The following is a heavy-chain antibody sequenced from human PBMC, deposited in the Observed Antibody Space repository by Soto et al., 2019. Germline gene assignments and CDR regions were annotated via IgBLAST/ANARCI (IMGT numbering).Heavy chain of an antibody. J-gene: IGHJ5*02. D-gene: IGHD4-17*01. CDR2: IYYSGST. V-gene: IGHV4-30-4*01. CDR1: GGSISSGDYY. Sequence: TLSLTCTVSGGSISSGDYYWSWIRQPPGKGLDWIGYIYYSGSTYYNPSLKSRVTISVXTXXNXXXLXLXXVTXAXTAVYYCARDSPHDYGDYWFDPWGQGTLVTVSS. CDR3: ARDSPHDYGDYWFDP.